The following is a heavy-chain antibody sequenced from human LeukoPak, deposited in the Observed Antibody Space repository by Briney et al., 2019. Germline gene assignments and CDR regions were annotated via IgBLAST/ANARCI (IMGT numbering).Heavy chain of an antibody. CDR1: GFTFSSYG. CDR2: ISYDGSNK. V-gene: IGHV3-30*18. Sequence: GGFLRLSCAASGFTFSSYGMHWVRQAPGKGLEWVAVISYDGSNKYYADSVKGRFTISRDNSKNTLYLQVNSLRAEDTAVYYCAKDRYSSGGKSMDVWGQGTTVTVSS. CDR3: AKDRYSSGGKSMDV. D-gene: IGHD6-19*01. J-gene: IGHJ6*02.